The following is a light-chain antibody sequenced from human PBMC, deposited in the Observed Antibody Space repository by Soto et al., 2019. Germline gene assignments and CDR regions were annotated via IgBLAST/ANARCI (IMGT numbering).Light chain of an antibody. V-gene: IGKV3-11*01. CDR3: QHYVTSLTT. CDR1: QSISSY. J-gene: IGKJ1*01. Sequence: EVVLTQSPDTLSLPPGERATLSCRASQSISSYLAWYQQKPGQAPRLLIYDASSRATGIPARFSGSGSGTDFALTISSLEPEDFAVYYCQHYVTSLTTFGQGTKVEVK. CDR2: DAS.